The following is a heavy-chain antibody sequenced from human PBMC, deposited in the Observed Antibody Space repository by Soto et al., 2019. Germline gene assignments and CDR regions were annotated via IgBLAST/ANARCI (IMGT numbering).Heavy chain of an antibody. CDR1: GFTFRSYG. CDR2: INVGGTTT. J-gene: IGHJ4*02. Sequence: GGSLRLSCAAPGFTFRSYGMSWVRQAPGKGLEWVSLINVGGTTTYYADSVKGRFTISRDDSKNTVYLQVNSLRAEDTAIYYCARSIYDSSGYYYLHYWGQGTLVTVSS. V-gene: IGHV3-23*03. D-gene: IGHD3-22*01. CDR3: ARSIYDSSGYYYLHY.